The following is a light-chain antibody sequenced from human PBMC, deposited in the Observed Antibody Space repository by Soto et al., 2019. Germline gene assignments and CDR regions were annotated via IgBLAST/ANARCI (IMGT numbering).Light chain of an antibody. CDR3: QQNKSWPQT. V-gene: IGKV3-15*01. CDR2: GAS. CDR1: QSLSTS. Sequence: EIVMTQSPATLSVSPGERATLSCRASQSLSTSLAWYQQKPGQAPRLLIYGASTRATGIPARFSGSGSGTEFPLTISRLESEDFAVYYCQQNKSWPQTFGPGTKVEIK. J-gene: IGKJ1*01.